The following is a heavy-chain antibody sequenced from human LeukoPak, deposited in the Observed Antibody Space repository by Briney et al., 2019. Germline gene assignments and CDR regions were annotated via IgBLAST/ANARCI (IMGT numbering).Heavy chain of an antibody. J-gene: IGHJ5*02. D-gene: IGHD1-7*01. CDR3: ASLRWNYGNWFDP. CDR1: GFTFSSYW. Sequence: GGSLRLSCAASGFTFSSYWMSWVRQAPGKGLEWVANIKQDGSEKYYVDSVKGRFTISRDNAKNSLYLQTNSLRAEDTAVYYCASLRWNYGNWFDPWGQGTLVTVSS. V-gene: IGHV3-7*01. CDR2: IKQDGSEK.